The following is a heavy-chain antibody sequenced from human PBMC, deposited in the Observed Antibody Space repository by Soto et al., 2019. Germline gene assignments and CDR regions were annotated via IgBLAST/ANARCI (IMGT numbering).Heavy chain of an antibody. V-gene: IGHV6-1*01. J-gene: IGHJ4*02. Sequence: QTLSLTCGISGDSVSSNNVAWNWIRQSPSRGLEWLGRTYYRSKWYNEYAASVKSRITINPDTSKNQFSLQLNSVTPEDTAVYYCAKAGLYCSGGTCFSLDYWGQGTLVTVSS. D-gene: IGHD2-15*01. CDR2: TYYRSKWYN. CDR1: GDSVSSNNVA. CDR3: AKAGLYCSGGTCFSLDY.